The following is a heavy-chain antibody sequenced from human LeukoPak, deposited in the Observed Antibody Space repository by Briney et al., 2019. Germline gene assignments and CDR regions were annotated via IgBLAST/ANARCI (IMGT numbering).Heavy chain of an antibody. CDR3: VVPDYGDLVDY. CDR2: IYTSGST. V-gene: IGHV4-4*07. CDR1: GGSISSYY. Sequence: SETLSLTCTVSGGSISSYYWSWVRQPAGKGLEWIGRIYTSGSTNYNPSLKSRVTISVDTSKNQFSLKLSSVTAADTAVYYCVVPDYGDLVDYWGQGTLVAVSS. D-gene: IGHD4-17*01. J-gene: IGHJ4*02.